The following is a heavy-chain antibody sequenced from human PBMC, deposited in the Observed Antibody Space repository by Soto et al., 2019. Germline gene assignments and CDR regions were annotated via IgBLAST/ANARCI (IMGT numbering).Heavy chain of an antibody. CDR1: GFTFSTYW. D-gene: IGHD1-26*01. CDR2: INNDGSST. V-gene: IGHV3-74*01. Sequence: GGSLRLSYAASGFTFSTYWMRWVRQAPGKGLVWVSHINNDGSSTTYADSVKGRFTISRDNAKNTLYLQMDSLRAEDTAVYYYVRDDFGLGIDYWGLGTLVTVSS. CDR3: VRDDFGLGIDY. J-gene: IGHJ4*01.